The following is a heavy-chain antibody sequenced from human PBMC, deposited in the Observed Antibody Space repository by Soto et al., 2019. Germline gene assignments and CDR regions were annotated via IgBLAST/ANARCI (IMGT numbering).Heavy chain of an antibody. J-gene: IGHJ6*02. CDR3: ARAAGSLRFLDWSPYDYYGMDV. CDR1: GFTFSSYS. V-gene: IGHV3-21*01. D-gene: IGHD3-3*01. Sequence: PGGSLRLSCAASGFTFSSYSMNCVRQAPGKGLEWVSSISSSSSYIYYADAVKGRFTISRDNAKNSLYLQMNSLRAEDTAVYYCARAAGSLRFLDWSPYDYYGMDVWVQVTTVTVSS. CDR2: ISSSSSYI.